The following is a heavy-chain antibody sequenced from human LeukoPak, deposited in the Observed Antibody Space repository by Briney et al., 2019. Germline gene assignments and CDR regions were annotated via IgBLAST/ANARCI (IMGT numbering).Heavy chain of an antibody. CDR1: GGSISSYY. CDR2: IYYSGST. D-gene: IGHD3-16*01. Sequence: PSETLSLTCTVSGGSISSYYWSWIRQPPGKGLEWIGYIYYSGSTNYNPSLKSRVTISVDTSKNQFSLKLSSVTAADTAVYYCARLDPGGYYYYYMDVWGKGTTVTVSS. CDR3: ARLDPGGYYYYYMDV. J-gene: IGHJ6*03. V-gene: IGHV4-59*01.